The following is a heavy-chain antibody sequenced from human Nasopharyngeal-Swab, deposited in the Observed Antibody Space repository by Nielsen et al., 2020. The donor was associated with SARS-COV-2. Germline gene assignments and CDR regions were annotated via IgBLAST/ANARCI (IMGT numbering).Heavy chain of an antibody. CDR3: ARRRPSWYCSSTSCSPEDY. D-gene: IGHD2-2*01. J-gene: IGHJ4*02. V-gene: IGHV1-8*01. Sequence: WVRQAPGQGLEWMGWMNPNSGNTGYAQKFQGRVTMTRNTSISTAYMELSSLRSEDTAVYYCARRRPSWYCSSTSCSPEDYWGQGTLVTVPQ. CDR2: MNPNSGNT.